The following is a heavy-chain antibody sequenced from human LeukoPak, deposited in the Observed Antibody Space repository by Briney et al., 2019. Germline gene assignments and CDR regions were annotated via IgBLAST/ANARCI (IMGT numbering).Heavy chain of an antibody. CDR2: IYSGGST. J-gene: IGHJ4*02. V-gene: IGHV3-66*01. D-gene: IGHD2-15*01. CDR1: GFTVSSNY. Sequence: TGGSLRLSCAVSGFTVSSNYMSWVRQAPGKGLEWVSVIYSGGSTYYADSVKGRFTISRDNSKNTLYLQMNSLRAEDTAVYYCARDLRYCSGGSCSNWGQGTLVTVSS. CDR3: ARDLRYCSGGSCSN.